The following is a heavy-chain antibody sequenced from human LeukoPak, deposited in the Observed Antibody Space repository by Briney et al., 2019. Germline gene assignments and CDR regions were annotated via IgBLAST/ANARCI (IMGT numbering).Heavy chain of an antibody. CDR3: ARSYGAFEGATYYYYGMDV. Sequence: VSVKVSCKASGYTFTNYGLSWVRQAPGQGLEWMGWINTNTGNPKSAQGFTERFVFSLDASVSTAYLQISSLKAADTAVYYCARSYGAFEGATYYYYGMDVWGQGTTVTVSS. CDR1: GYTFTNYG. V-gene: IGHV7-4-1*02. CDR2: INTNTGNP. J-gene: IGHJ6*02. D-gene: IGHD3-10*01.